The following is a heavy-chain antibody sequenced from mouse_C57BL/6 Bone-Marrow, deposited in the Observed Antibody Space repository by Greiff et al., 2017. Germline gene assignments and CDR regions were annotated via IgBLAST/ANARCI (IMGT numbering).Heavy chain of an antibody. CDR1: EYEFPSYD. CDR2: INSDGGST. J-gene: IGHJ2*01. CDR3: ARHGNYDFDY. V-gene: IGHV5-2*01. Sequence: EVMLVESGGGLVQPGASLKLSCESNEYEFPSYDMPWVRKTPEKRLELVAAINSDGGSTYYPDNMERRFIISRDNTKKTLYLQMSSLRSEDTALYYCARHGNYDFDYWGQGTTLTVSS. D-gene: IGHD2-1*01.